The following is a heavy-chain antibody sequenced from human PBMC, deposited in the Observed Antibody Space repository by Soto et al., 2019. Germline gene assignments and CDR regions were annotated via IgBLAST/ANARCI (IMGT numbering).Heavy chain of an antibody. J-gene: IGHJ5*02. CDR1: GGSISSGGYY. Sequence: QVQLQESGPGLVKPSQTLSLTCTVSGGSISSGGYYWSWIRQHPGKGLEWIGYIYYSGSTYYNPYRNSRVNIAVDTSKHQFSLKLSSVTAADTAVYYCARTSYASSGTAADPCGQGTMVTVSS. V-gene: IGHV4-31*03. D-gene: IGHD3-22*01. CDR2: IYYSGST. CDR3: ARTSYASSGTAADP.